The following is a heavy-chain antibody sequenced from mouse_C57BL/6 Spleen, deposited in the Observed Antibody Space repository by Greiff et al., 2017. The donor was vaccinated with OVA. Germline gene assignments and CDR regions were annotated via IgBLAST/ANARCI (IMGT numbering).Heavy chain of an antibody. D-gene: IGHD1-1*01. CDR1: GYAFSSSW. CDR2: IYPGDGDT. J-gene: IGHJ3*01. V-gene: IGHV1-82*01. Sequence: QVQLQQSGPELVKPGASVKISCKASGYAFSSSWMNWVKQRPGKGLEWIGRIYPGDGDTNYNGKFKGKATLTADKSSSTAYMQLSSLTSEDSAVYFCASDSFITTVVATEAYWGQGTLVTVSA. CDR3: ASDSFITTVVATEAY.